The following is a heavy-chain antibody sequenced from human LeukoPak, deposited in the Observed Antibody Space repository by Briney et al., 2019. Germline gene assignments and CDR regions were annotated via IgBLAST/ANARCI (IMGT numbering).Heavy chain of an antibody. CDR3: ARDNQPEAYYDILTGLGYSYYGMDV. CDR1: GYTFTSYG. CDR2: ISAYNGNT. D-gene: IGHD3-9*01. V-gene: IGHV1-18*01. J-gene: IGHJ6*02. Sequence: PGASVKVSCEASGYTFTSYGMSWVRQAPGQGLEWMGGISAYNGNTNYAHKIQGRVTMTTDTPTSTAYMELRSLRSDATAVYYCARDNQPEAYYDILTGLGYSYYGMDVWGQGTTVTVSS.